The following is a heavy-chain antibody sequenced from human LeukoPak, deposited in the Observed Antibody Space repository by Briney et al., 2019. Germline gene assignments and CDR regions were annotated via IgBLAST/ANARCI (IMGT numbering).Heavy chain of an antibody. Sequence: PGGSLRLSCAASGFTFDDYAMHWVRQAPGKGLEWVSGISWNSGSIGYADSVKGRFTISRDNAKNSLYLQMNSLRAEDTALYYCAKGYPDAFDIWGQGTMVTVSS. V-gene: IGHV3-9*01. CDR1: GFTFDDYA. J-gene: IGHJ3*02. CDR3: AKGYPDAFDI. CDR2: ISWNSGSI. D-gene: IGHD2-2*02.